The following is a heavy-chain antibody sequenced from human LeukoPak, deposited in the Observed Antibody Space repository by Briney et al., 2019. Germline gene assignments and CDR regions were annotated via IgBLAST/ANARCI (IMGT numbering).Heavy chain of an antibody. CDR3: ARVRGELDYDILTGPNWFDP. V-gene: IGHV1-18*04. J-gene: IGHJ5*02. CDR2: ISAYNGNT. Sequence: ASVKVSCKASGYTFTSYGISWVRQAPGQGLEWMGWISAYNGNTNYAQKLQGRVTMTTDTSTSTAYMELRSLRSDDTAVYYCARVRGELDYDILTGPNWFDPWGQGTLVTVSS. D-gene: IGHD3-9*01. CDR1: GYTFTSYG.